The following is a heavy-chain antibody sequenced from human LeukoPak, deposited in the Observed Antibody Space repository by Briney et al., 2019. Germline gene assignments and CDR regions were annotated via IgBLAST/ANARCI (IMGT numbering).Heavy chain of an antibody. J-gene: IGHJ3*02. CDR1: GYTFTGYY. CDR2: INPNSGGT. D-gene: IGHD1-26*01. Sequence: ASVKVSCKASGYTFTGYYMHWVRQAPGQGLEWMGWINPNSGGTNYAQKFQGRVSMTRDTSISTAYMELSRLRSDDTAVYYCARRGVGATTEDAFDIWGQGTLVTVS. CDR3: ARRGVGATTEDAFDI. V-gene: IGHV1-2*02.